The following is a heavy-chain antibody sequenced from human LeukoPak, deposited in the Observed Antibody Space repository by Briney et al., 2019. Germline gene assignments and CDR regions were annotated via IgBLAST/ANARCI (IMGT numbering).Heavy chain of an antibody. CDR2: IGTAGDT. V-gene: IGHV3-13*01. J-gene: IGHJ2*01. CDR1: GFTFSSSD. CDR3: ARVRKYSGYYSWYFDL. Sequence: GGSLRLSCAASGFTFSSSDMYWVRQATGKGLEWVSAIGTAGDTYYPGSVKGRFTISRENAKNSLYLQMNSLRAGDTAVYYCARVRKYSGYYSWYFDLWGRGTLVTVSS. D-gene: IGHD5-12*01.